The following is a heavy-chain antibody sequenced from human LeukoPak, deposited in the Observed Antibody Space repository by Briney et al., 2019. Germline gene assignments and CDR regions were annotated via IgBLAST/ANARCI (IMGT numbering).Heavy chain of an antibody. CDR3: PKGATTQEGARGWPDWFDA. D-gene: IGHD5-12*01. V-gene: IGHV3-23*01. J-gene: IGHJ5*02. Sequence: GGSLRLSCTASGFTLSNSDMNWVRQAPGKGLEWVSSIRGSGYYAEYTDSVKGRFTISRDNSRNTLFLQLNSLRAEDTALYYCPKGATTQEGARGWPDWFDAWGQGTLVTVSS. CDR1: GFTLSNSD. CDR2: IRGSGYYA.